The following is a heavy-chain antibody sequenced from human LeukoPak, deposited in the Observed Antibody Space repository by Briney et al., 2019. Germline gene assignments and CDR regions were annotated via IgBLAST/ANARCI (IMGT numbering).Heavy chain of an antibody. CDR2: VYTSGST. Sequence: TETLSLTCTVSGGSISSSYCSWIRQPAGKGLEWIGRVYTSGSTNYNPSLKSRVTISVDKSKNQFSLKLSSVTAADTAVYYCARDGSGYYHDAVDIWGQGTMVTVSS. V-gene: IGHV4-4*07. CDR3: ARDGSGYYHDAVDI. D-gene: IGHD3-22*01. CDR1: GGSISSSY. J-gene: IGHJ3*02.